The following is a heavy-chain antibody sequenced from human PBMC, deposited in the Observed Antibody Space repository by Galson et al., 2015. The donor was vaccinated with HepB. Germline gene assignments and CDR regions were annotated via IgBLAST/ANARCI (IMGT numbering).Heavy chain of an antibody. CDR1: VFTFEDYA. D-gene: IGHD3-10*01. CDR2: ITWNSDFT. J-gene: IGHJ6*02. V-gene: IGHV3-9*01. CDR3: AQDLTYYYGSGSYFVGMDV. Sequence: SLRLSCAASVFTFEDYAMHWVRQVPGKGLEWVSGITWNSDFTGYADSVRGRFTISRDNARYSLYLQMNSLRSEDTALYYCAQDLTYYYGSGSYFVGMDVWGHGTTVTVSS.